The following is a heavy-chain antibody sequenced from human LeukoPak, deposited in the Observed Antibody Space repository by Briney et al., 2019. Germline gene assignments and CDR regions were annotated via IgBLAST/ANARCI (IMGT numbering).Heavy chain of an antibody. Sequence: SETLSLTCTVSGGSISSYYWSWIRQPPGKELEWIGYVFYSGSTNYNPSLKSRVTISVDTSKNQFSLKLSSVTAADTAVYYCARRMGSSWTFHYWGQGTLVTVSS. CDR3: ARRMGSSWTFHY. D-gene: IGHD6-13*01. CDR2: VFYSGST. CDR1: GGSISSYY. J-gene: IGHJ4*02. V-gene: IGHV4-59*01.